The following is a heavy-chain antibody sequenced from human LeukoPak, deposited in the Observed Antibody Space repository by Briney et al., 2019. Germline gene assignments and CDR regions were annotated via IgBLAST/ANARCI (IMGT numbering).Heavy chain of an antibody. Sequence: GASVKLSCKASGSTFTSYDINWVRQATGHGLEWMGWMNPNSGNRGSEKKFQGRVTMIRNASIRTDYMELSSLRCEDAAVYYCARGGAGYYDSSGYYFVYWGQGTLVTVSS. CDR2: MNPNSGNR. D-gene: IGHD3-22*01. J-gene: IGHJ4*02. CDR1: GSTFTSYD. CDR3: ARGGAGYYDSSGYYFVY. V-gene: IGHV1-8*01.